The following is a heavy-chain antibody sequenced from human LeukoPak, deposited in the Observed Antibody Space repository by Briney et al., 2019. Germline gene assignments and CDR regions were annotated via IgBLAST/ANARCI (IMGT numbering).Heavy chain of an antibody. J-gene: IGHJ4*02. CDR2: IKQDGSEK. CDR1: GFTFSSYW. D-gene: IGHD4-23*01. CDR3: AYGGNSPFDY. Sequence: GGSLRLSCAGSGFTFSSYWMSWVRQAPGKGLEWVANIKQDGSEKYYVDSVKGRFTISRDNAKNSLYLQMNSLRAEDTAVYYCAYGGNSPFDYWGQGTLVTVSS. V-gene: IGHV3-7*01.